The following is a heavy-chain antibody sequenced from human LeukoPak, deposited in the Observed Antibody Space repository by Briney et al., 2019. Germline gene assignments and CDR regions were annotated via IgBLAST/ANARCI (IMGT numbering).Heavy chain of an antibody. Sequence: PGGSLTLSCAASGFTFSGDGLHWVRKAPPKGLEWVAVIWYDGSNKYYPDPVKGRFTISRDDSKNTLYLQMNSLRAEDTAVYYCARDSGPLDTWGQGTLVTVSS. CDR1: GFTFSGDG. CDR2: IWYDGSNK. CDR3: ARDSGPLDT. J-gene: IGHJ5*02. V-gene: IGHV3-33*01.